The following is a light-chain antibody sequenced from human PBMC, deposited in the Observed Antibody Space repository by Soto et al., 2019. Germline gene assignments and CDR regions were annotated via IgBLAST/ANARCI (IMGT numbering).Light chain of an antibody. Sequence: QSALTQPRSVSGSPGQSVTISCTGTSSDVGGYNYVSWYRQHPGKAPKLIIYDVNRRPSGVPDRFSGSKSGNTASLTISGLQAEDKADYYCCSYADIHVVFGGGTKLTVL. J-gene: IGLJ2*01. CDR1: SSDVGGYNY. CDR3: CSYADIHVV. V-gene: IGLV2-11*01. CDR2: DVN.